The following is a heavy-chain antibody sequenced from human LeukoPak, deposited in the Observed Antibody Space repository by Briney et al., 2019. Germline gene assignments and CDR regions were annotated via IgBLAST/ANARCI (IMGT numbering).Heavy chain of an antibody. Sequence: GRSLRLSCAASGFTFSSYAMHWVRQAPGKGLEWVAVISYDGSNKYYADSVKGRFTISRDNSKNTLYLQMNSLRAEDTAVYYCARKYQLLYYFDYWGQGTLVTVSS. CDR1: GFTFSSYA. V-gene: IGHV3-30-3*01. CDR3: ARKYQLLYYFDY. D-gene: IGHD2-2*01. CDR2: ISYDGSNK. J-gene: IGHJ4*02.